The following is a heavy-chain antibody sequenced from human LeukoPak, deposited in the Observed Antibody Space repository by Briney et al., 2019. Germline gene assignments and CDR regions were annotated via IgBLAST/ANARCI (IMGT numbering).Heavy chain of an antibody. Sequence: SVKVSCKASGGTFSSYAISWVRQAPGQGLEWIGGIIPIFGTAIYAQKFQGRVTITADESTSTAYMELSSLRSEDTAVYYCARLSGSYYDNWGQGTLVTVSS. CDR3: ARLSGSYYDN. J-gene: IGHJ4*02. CDR1: GGTFSSYA. CDR2: IIPIFGTA. V-gene: IGHV1-69*13. D-gene: IGHD2-15*01.